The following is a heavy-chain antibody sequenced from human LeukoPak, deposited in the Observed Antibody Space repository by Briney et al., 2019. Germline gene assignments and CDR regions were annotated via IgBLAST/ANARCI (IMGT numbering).Heavy chain of an antibody. V-gene: IGHV3-7*03. J-gene: IGHJ4*02. CDR3: AKVPLVAAAYL. D-gene: IGHD6-13*01. Sequence: GGSLRLSCAASGFTFSSYWMSWVRQAPGKGLEGVANIKQDGSEKYYVDSVKGRFTISRDNAKNSLYLQMNSLRAEDTAVYYCAKVPLVAAAYLGGQGTLVTVSS. CDR2: IKQDGSEK. CDR1: GFTFSSYW.